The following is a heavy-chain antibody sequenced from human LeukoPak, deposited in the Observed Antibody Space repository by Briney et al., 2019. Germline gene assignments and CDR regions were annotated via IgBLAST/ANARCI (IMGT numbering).Heavy chain of an antibody. CDR1: GFTFSSYA. Sequence: TGGSLRLSCAASGFTFSSYAMSWVRQAPGKGLEWVSAISGSGGSTYYADPVKGRFTISRDNSKNTLYLQMNSLRAEDTAVYYCAKPPGVQWLGAYFDYWGQGTLVTVSS. D-gene: IGHD6-19*01. V-gene: IGHV3-23*01. CDR2: ISGSGGST. J-gene: IGHJ4*02. CDR3: AKPPGVQWLGAYFDY.